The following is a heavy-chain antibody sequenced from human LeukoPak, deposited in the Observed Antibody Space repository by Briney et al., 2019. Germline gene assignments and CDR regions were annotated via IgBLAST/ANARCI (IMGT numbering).Heavy chain of an antibody. J-gene: IGHJ4*02. D-gene: IGHD3-16*01. V-gene: IGHV3-15*01. CDR3: TTGLWGGFDY. CDR2: IKSKTDGGTT. CDR1: VLTFRNAW. Sequence: PGGSLRLSCAASVLTFRNAWMSWVRQAPGKGLEWVGNIKSKTDGGTTDYVAPLKSRFTISRDDSKNTLYLLTNSLRTEDTAVYYCTTGLWGGFDYWGEGTLVTVSS.